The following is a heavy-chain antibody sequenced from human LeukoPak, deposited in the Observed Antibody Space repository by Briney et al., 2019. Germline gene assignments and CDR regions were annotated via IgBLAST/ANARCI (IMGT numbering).Heavy chain of an antibody. CDR2: IYTSGST. J-gene: IGHJ2*01. Sequence: PSETLSLTCTVSGGSISSGSYYWSWIRQPAGKGLEWIGRIYTSGSTNYNPSLKSRVTISVDTSKNQFSLKLSSVTAADTAVYYCARGRSKLRYWYFDLWGRGTLVTVSS. CDR1: GGSISSGSYY. D-gene: IGHD1-1*01. CDR3: ARGRSKLRYWYFDL. V-gene: IGHV4-61*02.